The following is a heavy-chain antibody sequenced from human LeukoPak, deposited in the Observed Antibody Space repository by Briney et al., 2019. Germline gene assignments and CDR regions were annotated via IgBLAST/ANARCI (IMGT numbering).Heavy chain of an antibody. D-gene: IGHD6-13*01. V-gene: IGHV3-30*02. CDR1: GFTFRSYG. Sequence: GGSPRLSRAPSGFTFRSYGTHSVREAPGKGLEWVAFIRYDGSNKYNADSVKGRFTISRDNSKNTLYLQMNSLRADDTAVYYCARDRGRYSRYGEFDPWGQGTLVTVSS. CDR2: IRYDGSNK. J-gene: IGHJ5*02. CDR3: ARDRGRYSRYGEFDP.